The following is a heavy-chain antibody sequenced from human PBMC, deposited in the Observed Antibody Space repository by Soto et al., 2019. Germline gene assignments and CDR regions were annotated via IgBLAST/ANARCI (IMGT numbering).Heavy chain of an antibody. CDR3: ARAGNSNANYIAP. J-gene: IGHJ5*02. Sequence: SETLSLTCSVSGDSLHIGSYYWTWIRQHPGKGLEWMGDIFYIGKAYYNPSLESRFSISVNRSKNHFSLRLSSVTAADTAVYYCARAGNSNANYIAPWGQGTLVTFSS. CDR1: GDSLHIGSYY. CDR2: IFYIGKA. D-gene: IGHD2-2*01. V-gene: IGHV4-31*03.